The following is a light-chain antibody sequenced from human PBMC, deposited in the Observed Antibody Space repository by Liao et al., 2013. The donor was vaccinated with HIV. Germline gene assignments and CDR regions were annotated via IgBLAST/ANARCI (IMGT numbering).Light chain of an antibody. CDR2: QDT. CDR3: QSWDNNTYV. CDR1: KLGDRY. V-gene: IGLV3-1*01. Sequence: SYELTQPPSVSVSPGQTTSITCSGDKLGDRYVCWYQQKPGQSPVLVIYQDTKRPSGIPERFSGSNSGNTATLTISGTQAMDEADYFCQSWDNNTYVFGSGTKVTVL. J-gene: IGLJ1*01.